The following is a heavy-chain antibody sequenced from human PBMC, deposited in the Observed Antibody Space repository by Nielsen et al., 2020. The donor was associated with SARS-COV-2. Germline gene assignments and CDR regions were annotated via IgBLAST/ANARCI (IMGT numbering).Heavy chain of an antibody. CDR3: AKGTAWIQLWLPPLPGDYYYMDV. J-gene: IGHJ6*03. CDR1: GFTFSSYG. V-gene: IGHV3-30*18. CDR2: ISYDGSNK. Sequence: GGSLRLSCAASGFTFSSYGMHWVRQAPGKGLEWVAVISYDGSNKYYADSVKGRFTISRDNSKNTLYLQMNSLRAEDTAVYYCAKGTAWIQLWLPPLPGDYYYMDVWGKGTTVTVSS. D-gene: IGHD5-18*01.